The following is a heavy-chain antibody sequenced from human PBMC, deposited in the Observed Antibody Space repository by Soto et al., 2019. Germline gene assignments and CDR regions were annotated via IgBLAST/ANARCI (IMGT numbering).Heavy chain of an antibody. CDR2: ISGSGGST. Sequence: PGGSLRLSCAASGFTFSSYAMSWVRQAPGKGLEWVSAISGSGGSTYYADSVKGRFTISRDNSKNTLYLQMNSLRAEDTAVYYCVKDTIHIGDDFLPPVHFVYLGQGTLVTGSS. J-gene: IGHJ4*02. CDR1: GFTFSSYA. CDR3: VKDTIHIGDDFLPPVHFVY. D-gene: IGHD5-12*01. V-gene: IGHV3-23*01.